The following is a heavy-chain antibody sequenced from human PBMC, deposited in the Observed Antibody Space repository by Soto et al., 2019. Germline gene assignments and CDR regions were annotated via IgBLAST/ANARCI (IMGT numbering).Heavy chain of an antibody. V-gene: IGHV4-31*03. CDR1: GGSISSGGYY. J-gene: IGHJ6*02. CDR2: SYYSGST. CDR3: ATGDIRYGLDV. D-gene: IGHD2-15*01. Sequence: QVQLQESGPGRVKPSQTLSLTCTVSGGSISSGGYYWSWISQHPGKGLEWIGYSYYSGSTYYNPSLTSRVTISVDTSKNQSSLKLSSVTAADTAVYYCATGDIRYGLDVWGQGTTVTVSS.